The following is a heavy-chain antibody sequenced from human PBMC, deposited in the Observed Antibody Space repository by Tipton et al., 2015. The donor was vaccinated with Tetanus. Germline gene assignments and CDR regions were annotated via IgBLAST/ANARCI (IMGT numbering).Heavy chain of an antibody. D-gene: IGHD6-19*01. CDR1: GGSFSGYY. CDR3: ARRRSIVAGLVD. V-gene: IGHV4-34*01. CDR2: INHRGST. Sequence: TLSLTCAVYGGSFSGYYWSWIRQPPGKGLEWIGEINHRGSTNYNPSLKSRVTISVDTSKNQFSLKLSSVTAADTAVYYCARRRSIVAGLVDWGQGTLVTVSS. J-gene: IGHJ4*02.